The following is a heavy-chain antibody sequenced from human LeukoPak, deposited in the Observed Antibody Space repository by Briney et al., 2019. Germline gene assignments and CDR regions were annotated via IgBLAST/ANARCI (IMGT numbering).Heavy chain of an antibody. J-gene: IGHJ4*02. V-gene: IGHV4-39*07. D-gene: IGHD6-19*01. CDR3: ARAVGFYSSGWYDYFDY. CDR1: GGSISSSSYY. CDR2: IYYSGST. Sequence: SETLSLTCTVSGGSISSSSYYWGWIRQPPGKGLEWIGSIYYSGSTYYNPSLKSRVTISVDTSKNQFSLKLSSVTAADTAVHYCARAVGFYSSGWYDYFDYWGQGTLVTVSS.